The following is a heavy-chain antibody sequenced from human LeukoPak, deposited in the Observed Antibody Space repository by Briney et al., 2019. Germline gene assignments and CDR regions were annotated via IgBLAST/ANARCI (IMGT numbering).Heavy chain of an antibody. J-gene: IGHJ4*02. CDR3: AARTMGSFYDY. V-gene: IGHV3-23*01. CDR2: VSASGGTT. D-gene: IGHD1-26*01. Sequence: GGSLRLSCAASGFTFSTYAMSWVRQAPGMGLEWFSAVSASGGTTYYADSVKGRFTISRDNSKNTLYLQMNSLRAEDTAVYYCAARTMGSFYDYWGQGTLVTVSS. CDR1: GFTFSTYA.